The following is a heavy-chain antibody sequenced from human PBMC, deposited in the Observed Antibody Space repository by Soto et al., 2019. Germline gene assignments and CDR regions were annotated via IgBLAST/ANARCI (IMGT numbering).Heavy chain of an antibody. Sequence: QVQLQESGPGLVKPSETLSLTCTVSGGSISSYYWSWVRQPPGKGLEWIGYIYYSGSTNYNPSLKSRVTISVDTSNNQFSRKLSSVTAADTAVYYCARDVMGWFDPWGQGTLVTVSS. CDR2: IYYSGST. D-gene: IGHD2-8*01. V-gene: IGHV4-59*01. CDR1: GGSISSYY. J-gene: IGHJ5*02. CDR3: ARDVMGWFDP.